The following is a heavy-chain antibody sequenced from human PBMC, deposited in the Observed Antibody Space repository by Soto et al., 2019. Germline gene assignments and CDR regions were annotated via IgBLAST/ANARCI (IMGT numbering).Heavy chain of an antibody. J-gene: IGHJ4*02. CDR3: ARGGGWLQLRFYFDY. V-gene: IGHV3-30*03. Sequence: QVQLVESGGGVVQPGRSLRLSCAASGFTFSSYGMHWVRQAPGKGLEWVAVISYDGSNKYYADSVKGRFTISRDNSKNTLYLQMNSLRAEDTAVYYCARGGGWLQLRFYFDYWGQGTLVTVSS. CDR2: ISYDGSNK. CDR1: GFTFSSYG. D-gene: IGHD5-12*01.